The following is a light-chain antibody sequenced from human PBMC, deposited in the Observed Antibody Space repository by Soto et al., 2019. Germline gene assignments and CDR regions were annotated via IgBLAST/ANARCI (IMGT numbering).Light chain of an antibody. J-gene: IGLJ1*01. V-gene: IGLV2-8*01. CDR1: SSDVGKYDY. CDR2: EVS. CDR3: QTWGSDIHV. Sequence: QSALTQPPSASGSPGQSVTISCTGTSSDVGKYDYVSWFQHHPGKAPKLIIYEVSKRPSGVPDRFSGSKSGSTASLTVSGLQTEDEAVYYCQTWGSDIHVFGPGTKLTVL.